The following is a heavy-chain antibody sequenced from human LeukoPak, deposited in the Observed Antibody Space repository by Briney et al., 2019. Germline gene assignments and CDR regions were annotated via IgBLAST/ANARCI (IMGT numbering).Heavy chain of an antibody. J-gene: IGHJ3*02. Sequence: GASVKVSCKASGYTFTSYGISWVRQAPGQGLEWMGWISAYNGNTNYAQKLQGRVTMTTDTSTSTAYMELSSLRSEDTAVYYCARDITMVRGVTLRVGDAFDIWGQGTMVTVSS. D-gene: IGHD3-10*01. CDR2: ISAYNGNT. V-gene: IGHV1-18*01. CDR3: ARDITMVRGVTLRVGDAFDI. CDR1: GYTFTSYG.